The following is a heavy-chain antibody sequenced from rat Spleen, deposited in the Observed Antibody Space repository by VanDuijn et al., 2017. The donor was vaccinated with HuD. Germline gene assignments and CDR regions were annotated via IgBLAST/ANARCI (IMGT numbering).Heavy chain of an antibody. D-gene: IGHD1-1*01. V-gene: IGHV5S23*01. Sequence: EVQLKESGPGLVQPGRSLKLSCAASGFTFSDYDMVWVRQAPTKGLEWVAAISPSGGTTYYRDSVKGRFTVSRDNAKSTLYLQMDSLRSEDTATYYCGRTSLQWFRMDAWGQVTSLTVSS. CDR3: GRTSLQWFRMDA. CDR2: ISPSGGTT. J-gene: IGHJ4*01. CDR1: GFTFSDYD.